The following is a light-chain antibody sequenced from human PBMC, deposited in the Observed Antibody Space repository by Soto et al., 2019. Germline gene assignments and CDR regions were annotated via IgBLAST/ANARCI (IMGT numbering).Light chain of an antibody. CDR2: DAS. CDR3: QQYDNYLT. J-gene: IGKJ1*01. V-gene: IGKV3-11*01. CDR1: QCVSTY. Sequence: EVVLTQSPATLSLSPVQRATLSCRASQCVSTYLAWYQQQPGQAPRLLIYDASNRATGIPARFSGSGSGTDFALTISSLQPDEFATDYCQQYDNYLTFGRGTKGDIK.